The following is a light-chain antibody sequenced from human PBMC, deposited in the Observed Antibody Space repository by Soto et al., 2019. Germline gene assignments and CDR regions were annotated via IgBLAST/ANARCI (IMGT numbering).Light chain of an antibody. CDR1: QSVSSY. J-gene: IGKJ1*01. Sequence: EIVLTQSPATLSLPPGERATLSCRASQSVSSYLAWYQQKPGQAPRLLIYDASNRATGIPARFSGSGSGTDFTLTISSLEPEDFAVYYCQQRSNWPRFGQGTKVEIK. CDR2: DAS. V-gene: IGKV3-11*01. CDR3: QQRSNWPR.